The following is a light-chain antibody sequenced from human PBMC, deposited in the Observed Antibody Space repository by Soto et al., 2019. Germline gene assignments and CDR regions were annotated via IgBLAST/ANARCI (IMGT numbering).Light chain of an antibody. J-gene: IGLJ1*01. CDR1: SSDVGGYNY. CDR2: DVS. Sequence: QSVLPQPASVSGSPGQSMTISCTGTSSDVGGYNYVSWYQQHPGKAPKLMIYDVSNRPSGVSNRLSGSKSGNTASLTISGLQAEDEADYYCSSYTSSSTLDVFGTGTKVTVL. V-gene: IGLV2-14*01. CDR3: SSYTSSSTLDV.